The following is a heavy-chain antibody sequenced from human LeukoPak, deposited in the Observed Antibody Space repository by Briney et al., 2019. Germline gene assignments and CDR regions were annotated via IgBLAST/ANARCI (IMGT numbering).Heavy chain of an antibody. CDR1: GFTFRSYD. CDR2: ISSSGSSI. V-gene: IGHV3-48*03. CDR3: AKDVSGSYFFYY. Sequence: GGSLRLSCVASGFTFRSYDMNWVRQAPGKGLEWVSYISSSGSSIYYADSVQGRFTISRDNPKNSLYLQMNSLRADDTAVYYCAKDVSGSYFFYYWGQGTLVTVSS. D-gene: IGHD1-26*01. J-gene: IGHJ4*02.